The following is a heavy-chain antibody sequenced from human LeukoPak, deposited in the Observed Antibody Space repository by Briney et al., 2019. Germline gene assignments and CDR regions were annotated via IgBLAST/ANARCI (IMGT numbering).Heavy chain of an antibody. CDR2: IYYSGST. V-gene: IGHV4-59*08. Sequence: SETLSLTWTVSGGSISSYYWSWIRQPPGKGLEWIGYIYYSGSTNYNPSLKSRVTISVDTSKNQFSLKLSSVTAADTAVYYCAANSDSSGYYAPWDWGQGTLVTVSS. J-gene: IGHJ4*02. CDR1: GGSISSYY. D-gene: IGHD3-22*01. CDR3: AANSDSSGYYAPWD.